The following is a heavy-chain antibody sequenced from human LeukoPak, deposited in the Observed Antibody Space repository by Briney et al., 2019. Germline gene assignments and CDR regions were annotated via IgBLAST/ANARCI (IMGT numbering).Heavy chain of an antibody. J-gene: IGHJ6*02. V-gene: IGHV4-59*01. CDR3: ARGYVGGYYYGMDV. CDR1: GGSISSYY. CDR2: IYYSGST. Sequence: SETLSLTCTVSGGSISSYYWSWIRQPPGKGLEWIGYIYYSGSTNYNPSLKSRVTISVDTSKNQFSLKLSSVTAADTAVYYCARGYVGGYYYGMDVWGQGTTVTVSS. D-gene: IGHD3-16*01.